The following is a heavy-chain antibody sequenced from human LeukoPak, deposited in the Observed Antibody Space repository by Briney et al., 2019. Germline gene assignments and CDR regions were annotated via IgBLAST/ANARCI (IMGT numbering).Heavy chain of an antibody. CDR3: ARHRDIVVVPAAYIDY. Sequence: GESLKISCKGSGYSFTSYWIGWVRQMPGKGLEWMGIIYPGDSDTRYSPSFQGQVTISADKSISTAYLQWSSLKASDTAMYCCARHRDIVVVPAAYIDYWGQGTLVTVSS. V-gene: IGHV5-51*01. CDR1: GYSFTSYW. CDR2: IYPGDSDT. D-gene: IGHD2-2*01. J-gene: IGHJ4*02.